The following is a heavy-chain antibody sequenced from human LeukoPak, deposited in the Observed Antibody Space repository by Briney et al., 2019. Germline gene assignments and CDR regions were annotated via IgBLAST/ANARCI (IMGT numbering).Heavy chain of an antibody. V-gene: IGHV3-15*01. CDR2: IKSKTDGGTT. Sequence: PGWSLRLSCAASGFTFSSYEMNWVRQAPGKGLEWVGRIKSKTDGGTTDYAAPVKGRFTISRDDSKNTLYLQMSSLKTEDTAVYYCTTDLVSGYYYWGQGTLVTVSS. CDR3: TTDLVSGYYY. D-gene: IGHD3-3*01. J-gene: IGHJ4*02. CDR1: GFTFSSYE.